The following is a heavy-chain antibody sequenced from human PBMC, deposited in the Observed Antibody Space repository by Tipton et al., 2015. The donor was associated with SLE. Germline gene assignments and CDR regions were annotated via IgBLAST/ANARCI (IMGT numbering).Heavy chain of an antibody. J-gene: IGHJ4*02. D-gene: IGHD6-13*01. CDR3: AGGGYSSSWDY. Sequence: TLSLTCTVSGGSISSYHWSWIRQPPGKGLEWIGYIYYSGSTNYNPSLKSRVTISVDTSKNQFSLKLSSVTAADTAVYYCAGGGYSSSWDYWGQGTLVTVSS. CDR2: IYYSGST. V-gene: IGHV4-59*01. CDR1: GGSISSYH.